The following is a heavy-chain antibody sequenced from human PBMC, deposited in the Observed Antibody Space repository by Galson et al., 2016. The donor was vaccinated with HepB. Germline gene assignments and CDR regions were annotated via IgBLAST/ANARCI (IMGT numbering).Heavy chain of an antibody. V-gene: IGHV1-8*01. Sequence: VSCKASGNTFMSFDINWVRQATGHGLEWMGWVNLNSGKTDSAQKFQGRLTMTRNTSISAVYMELNSLIPDDTAVYYCSKGYAMDVWGQGTTVTVSS. CDR1: GNTFMSFD. CDR2: VNLNSGKT. J-gene: IGHJ6*02. CDR3: SKGYAMDV.